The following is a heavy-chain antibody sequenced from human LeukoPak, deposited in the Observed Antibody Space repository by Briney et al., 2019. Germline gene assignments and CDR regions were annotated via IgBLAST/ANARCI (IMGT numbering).Heavy chain of an antibody. D-gene: IGHD1-26*01. J-gene: IGHJ4*02. Sequence: HPGGSLRLSCIASGFTLNNYPAMHWVRQVPGKGLEWVSAISGGSSAIYYADYVKGRFTISRDNSKNTLYLQMNSLRAEDTAVYYCAKYIIVGGAESPLFDYWGQGTLVTVSS. V-gene: IGHV3-23*01. CDR1: GFTLNNYPA. CDR3: AKYIIVGGAESPLFDY. CDR2: ISGGSSAI.